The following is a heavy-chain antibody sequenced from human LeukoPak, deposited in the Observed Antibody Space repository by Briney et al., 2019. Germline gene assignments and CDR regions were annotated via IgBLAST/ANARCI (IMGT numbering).Heavy chain of an antibody. CDR2: IKQDGSEK. CDR3: ARDYLEAQGAFDI. J-gene: IGHJ3*02. Sequence: PGGSLRPSCAASGFTFSSYWMSWVRQAPGKGLEWVANIKQDGSEKYYVDSVKGRFTISRDNAKNSLYLQMNSLRAEDTAVYYCARDYLEAQGAFDIWGQGTMVTVSS. CDR1: GFTFSSYW. V-gene: IGHV3-7*01. D-gene: IGHD1-1*01.